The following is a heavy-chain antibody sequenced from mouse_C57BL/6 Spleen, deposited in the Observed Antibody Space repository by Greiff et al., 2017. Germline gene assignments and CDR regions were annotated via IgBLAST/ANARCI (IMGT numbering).Heavy chain of an antibody. CDR3: ATEAQNWYVWVAY. Sequence: VQLQQPGAELVKPGASVKLSCKASGYTFTSYWMPWVKQRPGRGLEWIGRIDPNSGGTKYNEKFKSKATLTVDKPSSTAYMQLSSLASEDSAVYYCATEAQNWYVWVAYWGQGTLVTVSA. J-gene: IGHJ3*01. D-gene: IGHD2-14*01. CDR1: GYTFTSYW. V-gene: IGHV1-72*01. CDR2: IDPNSGGT.